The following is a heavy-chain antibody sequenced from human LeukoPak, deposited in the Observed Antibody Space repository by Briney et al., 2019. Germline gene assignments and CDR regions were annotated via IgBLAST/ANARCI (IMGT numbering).Heavy chain of an antibody. V-gene: IGHV3-23*01. D-gene: IGHD2-2*01. CDR1: GLTFSSYA. Sequence: PGRSLRLSCAASGLTFSSYAMSWVRQAPGKGLEWVSAISGSGDSTSYHDSVKGRFTIFRANSKNTLYLQMNSLIAEAAAVYYCARDRGRQLDVFDIWGQGTMVTVSS. J-gene: IGHJ3*02. CDR2: ISGSGDST. CDR3: ARDRGRQLDVFDI.